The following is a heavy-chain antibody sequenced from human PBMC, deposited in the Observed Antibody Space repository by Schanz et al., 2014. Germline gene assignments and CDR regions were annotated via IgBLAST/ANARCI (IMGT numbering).Heavy chain of an antibody. CDR3: ARPSDSSWYMDV. CDR2: ISSSSSYI. CDR1: GFNFRNYG. V-gene: IGHV3-21*01. J-gene: IGHJ6*03. D-gene: IGHD2-21*02. Sequence: VQLVECGGGLVQPGGSLRLSCAASGFNFRNYGMHWVRQAPGKGLEWVSSISSSSSYISYADSVKGRFTISRDNAKNSLYLQMNSLRAEDTAVYYCARPSDSSWYMDVWGKGTTVTVSS.